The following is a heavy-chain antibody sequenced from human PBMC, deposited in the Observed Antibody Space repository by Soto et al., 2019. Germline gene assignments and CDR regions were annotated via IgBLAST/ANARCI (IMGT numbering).Heavy chain of an antibody. J-gene: IGHJ4*02. CDR1: GGSISSGDYY. Sequence: QVQLQESGPGLVKPSQTLSLTCTVSGGSISSGDYYWSWIRQPPGKGLEWIGYIFYSGSTFYNPYLLSRVTISVDTSKDQFSLNLYSVTAADTAVYYCASSYGSGRRVFDYWGQGTLVTVSS. CDR3: ASSYGSGRRVFDY. D-gene: IGHD3-10*01. V-gene: IGHV4-30-4*01. CDR2: IFYSGST.